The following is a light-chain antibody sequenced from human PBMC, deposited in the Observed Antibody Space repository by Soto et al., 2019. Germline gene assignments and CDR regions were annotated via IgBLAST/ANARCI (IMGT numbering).Light chain of an antibody. V-gene: IGKV1-5*03. CDR1: QSISSW. CDR2: KAS. CDR3: QKYNNYPST. J-gene: IGKJ2*01. Sequence: DIQMTQSPSTLSASVGDRVTITCRASQSISSWLAWYQQKPGKAPKVLIYKASSLESGVPARFSGSESGTEFTLTISSLQPDDFATYYCQKYNNYPSTFGQGTKLEIK.